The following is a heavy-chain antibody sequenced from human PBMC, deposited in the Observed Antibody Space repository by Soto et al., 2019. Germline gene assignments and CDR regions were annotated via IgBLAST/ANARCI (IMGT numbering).Heavy chain of an antibody. CDR2: IYYSGST. Sequence: KTSETLSLTCTVSGGPFSSGGHYWTWIRQLPGKGLEWIGHIYYSGSTYYNPSLKSRVTISVDTSKNQFSLKLSSVTAADTAVYYCARGGFQGYYYDSSGYYWDYWGQGTLVTVSS. CDR3: ARGGFQGYYYDSSGYYWDY. D-gene: IGHD3-22*01. CDR1: GGPFSSGGHY. V-gene: IGHV4-31*03. J-gene: IGHJ4*02.